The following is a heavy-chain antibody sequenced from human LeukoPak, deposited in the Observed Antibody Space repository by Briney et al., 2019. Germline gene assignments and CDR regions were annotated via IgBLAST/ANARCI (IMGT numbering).Heavy chain of an antibody. V-gene: IGHV3-7*01. CDR2: IKEDGSEE. CDR3: ARDPAWGAIDY. Sequence: PGGSLRLSCAASGFTFSSYWVSWVRQAPGKGLECVANIKEDGSEEYYVDSVKGRFSISRDNAKNSLYLQMNSLRAEDTGVYYCARDPAWGAIDYWGQGTLVTVSS. D-gene: IGHD7-27*01. J-gene: IGHJ4*02. CDR1: GFTFSSYW.